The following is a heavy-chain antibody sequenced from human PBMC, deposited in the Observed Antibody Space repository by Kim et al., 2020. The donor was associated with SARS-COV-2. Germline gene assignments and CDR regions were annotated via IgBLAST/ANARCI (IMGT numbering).Heavy chain of an antibody. CDR3: ARGGEYSSSSQFDY. V-gene: IGHV1-2*06. D-gene: IGHD6-6*01. J-gene: IGHJ4*02. CDR1: GYTFTGYY. CDR2: INPNSGGT. Sequence: ASVKVSCKASGYTFTGYYMHWVRQAPGQGLEWMGRINPNSGGTNYAQKFQGRVTMTRDTSISTAYMELSRLRSDDTAVYYCARGGEYSSSSQFDYWGQGTLVTVSS.